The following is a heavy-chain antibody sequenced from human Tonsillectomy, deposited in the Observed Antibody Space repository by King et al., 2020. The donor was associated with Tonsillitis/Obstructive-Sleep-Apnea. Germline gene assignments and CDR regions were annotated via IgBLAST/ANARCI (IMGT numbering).Heavy chain of an antibody. CDR1: GFTFSSYG. D-gene: IGHD2-21*02. J-gene: IGHJ4*02. Sequence: VQLVESGGGVVQPGRSLRLSCAASGFTFSSYGMHGVRQPPGKVLEWGAVIWYDGRNKYFADSVKGRFTISRDNSKNTLYLQMNSLRAEDTAVYYCARVAKGDLSHIDYWGQGTLVTVSP. CDR2: IWYDGRNK. V-gene: IGHV3-33*01. CDR3: ARVAKGDLSHIDY.